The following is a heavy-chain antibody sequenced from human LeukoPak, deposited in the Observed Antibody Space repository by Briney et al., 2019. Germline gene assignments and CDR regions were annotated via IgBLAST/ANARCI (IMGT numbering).Heavy chain of an antibody. D-gene: IGHD3-22*01. CDR1: GYTLTELS. CDR2: FDPEDGET. Sequence: VASVKVSCKVSGYTLTELSMHWVRQAPGKGLEWMGGFDPEDGETIYAQKFQGRVTMTEDTSTDTAYMELSSLRSEDTAVYYCATAIVVVIERLGAYDIWGQGTMVTVSS. J-gene: IGHJ3*02. V-gene: IGHV1-24*01. CDR3: ATAIVVVIERLGAYDI.